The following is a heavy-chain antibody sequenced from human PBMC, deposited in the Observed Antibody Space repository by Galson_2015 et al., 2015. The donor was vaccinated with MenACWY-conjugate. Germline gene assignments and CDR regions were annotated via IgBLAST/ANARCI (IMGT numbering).Heavy chain of an antibody. D-gene: IGHD3-3*01. CDR2: IRDTGSL. V-gene: IGHV4-59*08. Sequence: ETLSLTCTVSGGSISSHYWSWFRQPPGKGLEWIAYIRDTGSLKDNPSLKSRVTMSADKSNNQFSLRLISVTAADTAVYYCARIPTWESSFGYVDYGGQGILVAVSS. CDR3: ARIPTWESSFGYVDY. CDR1: GGSISSHY. J-gene: IGHJ4*02.